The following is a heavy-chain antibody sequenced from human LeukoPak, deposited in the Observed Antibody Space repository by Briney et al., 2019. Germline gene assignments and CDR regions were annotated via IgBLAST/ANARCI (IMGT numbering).Heavy chain of an antibody. Sequence: GGSLRLSCAASGFTFSDYWMHWVRQAPGKGLVWVSRIHRDGSSTTYADSVKGRFTISRDNAKNTLYLQMNSLRAEDTAVYYCARVDSSSWSYYFDYWGQGTLVTVSS. D-gene: IGHD6-13*01. CDR1: GFTFSDYW. J-gene: IGHJ4*02. CDR2: IHRDGSST. V-gene: IGHV3-74*01. CDR3: ARVDSSSWSYYFDY.